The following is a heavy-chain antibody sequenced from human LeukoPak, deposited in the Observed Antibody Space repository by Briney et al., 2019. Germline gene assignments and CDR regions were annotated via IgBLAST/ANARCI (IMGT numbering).Heavy chain of an antibody. CDR3: ARAASAYYYDSSGYYDY. J-gene: IGHJ4*02. CDR1: GFTFSSYA. Sequence: SGGSLRLSCVASGFTFSSYAMTWARQVPGKGLAWVSAISGSGDYTYYADSVKGRFTISRDNSKNTLYLQMNSLRAEDTAVYYCARAASAYYYDSSGYYDYWGQGTLVTVSS. V-gene: IGHV3-23*01. CDR2: ISGSGDYT. D-gene: IGHD3-22*01.